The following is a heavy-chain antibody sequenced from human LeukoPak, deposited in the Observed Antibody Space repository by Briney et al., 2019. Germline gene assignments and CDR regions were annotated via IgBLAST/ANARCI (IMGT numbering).Heavy chain of an antibody. V-gene: IGHV4-34*01. D-gene: IGHD3-3*01. CDR2: INHSGST. J-gene: IGHJ4*02. CDR1: GGSFSGYY. Sequence: SETLSLTCAVYGGSFSGYYWSWIRQPPGKELEWIGEINHSGSTNYNPSLKSRVTISVDTSKNQFSLKLSSVTAADTAVYYCARARHSYDFWSGYYIRYFDYWGQGTLVTVSS. CDR3: ARARHSYDFWSGYYIRYFDY.